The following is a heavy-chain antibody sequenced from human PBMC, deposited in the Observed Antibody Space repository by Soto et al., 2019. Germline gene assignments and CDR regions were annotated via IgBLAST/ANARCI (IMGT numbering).Heavy chain of an antibody. Sequence: GGSLRLSCAASGFTFSSYGMHWVRQAPGKGLEWVAVISYDGSNKYYADSVKGRFTISRDNSKNTLYLQMNSLRAEDTAVYYCAKDKRATAIDYWGQGTLVTVSS. CDR3: AKDKRATAIDY. V-gene: IGHV3-30*18. CDR2: ISYDGSNK. CDR1: GFTFSSYG. D-gene: IGHD1-26*01. J-gene: IGHJ4*02.